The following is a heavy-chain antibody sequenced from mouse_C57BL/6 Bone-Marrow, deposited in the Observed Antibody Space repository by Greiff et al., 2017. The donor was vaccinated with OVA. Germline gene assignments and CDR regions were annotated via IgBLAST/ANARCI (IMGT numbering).Heavy chain of an antibody. D-gene: IGHD2-4*01. CDR3: ARDYYDYEGFAY. Sequence: VQLQQSGPELVKPGASVKISCKASGYSFTGYYMNWVKQSPEKSLEWIGEINPSTGGTTYNQKFKAKATLTVDKSSSTAYMQLKSLTSEDSAVYYCARDYYDYEGFAYWGQGTLVTVSA. CDR2: INPSTGGT. CDR1: GYSFTGYY. V-gene: IGHV1-42*01. J-gene: IGHJ3*01.